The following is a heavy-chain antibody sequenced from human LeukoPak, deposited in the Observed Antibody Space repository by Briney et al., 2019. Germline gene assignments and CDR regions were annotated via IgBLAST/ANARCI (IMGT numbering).Heavy chain of an antibody. V-gene: IGHV3-30*04. J-gene: IGHJ6*02. CDR2: ISYDGSNK. CDR1: GFTFSSYA. CDR3: ARDLRLIEDYYYYYGMDV. D-gene: IGHD3-16*01. Sequence: GRSLRLSCAASGFTFSSYAMHWVRQAPGKGLEWVAVISYDGSNKYYADSVKGRFTISRDNSKSTLYLQMNSLRAEDTAVYYCARDLRLIEDYYYYYGMDVWGQGTTVTVSS.